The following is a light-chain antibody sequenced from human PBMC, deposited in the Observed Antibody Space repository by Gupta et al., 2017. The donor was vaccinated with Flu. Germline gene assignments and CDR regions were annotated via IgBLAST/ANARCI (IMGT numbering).Light chain of an antibody. V-gene: IGLV2-14*01. CDR1: SSDVGGDNF. CDR3: SSYTTSNTVV. CDR2: EVS. J-gene: IGLJ2*01. Sequence: SITISCTGTSSDVGGDNFVSWYHQHPGKAPKLMIYEVSKRPSGVSNRFSASKSGNTASLAISGLQAEDEGDYYCSSYTTSNTVVFGGGTKLTVL.